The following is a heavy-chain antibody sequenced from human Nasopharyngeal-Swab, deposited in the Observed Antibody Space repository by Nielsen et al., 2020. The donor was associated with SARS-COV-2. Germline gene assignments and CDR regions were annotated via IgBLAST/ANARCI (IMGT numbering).Heavy chain of an antibody. J-gene: IGHJ4*02. CDR2: LNGDATTV. CDR1: GFTFSSSW. CDR3: ARAGEYRFDY. D-gene: IGHD7-27*01. Sequence: GESLKIPCAGSGFTFSSSWLHWVRQAPGEGLVWVARLNGDATTVDYADSVKGRFTISRDNAKNTLYLQMNGLGDEDTAIYYCARAGEYRFDYWGQGTLVTVSS. V-gene: IGHV3-74*01.